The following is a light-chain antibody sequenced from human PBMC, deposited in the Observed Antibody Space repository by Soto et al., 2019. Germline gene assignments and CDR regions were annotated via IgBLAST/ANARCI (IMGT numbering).Light chain of an antibody. V-gene: IGLV6-57*04. Sequence: NFMLTQPHSVSESPGKTVTISCTRSSGNIASNYVQWYQQRPGSAPTTVIYEDNLRPSGVPDRFSGSIDRSSNSASLTISGLNTEDEADYFCQSYGSGIQGVFGGGTKLTVL. CDR1: SGNIASNY. J-gene: IGLJ3*02. CDR3: QSYGSGIQGV. CDR2: EDN.